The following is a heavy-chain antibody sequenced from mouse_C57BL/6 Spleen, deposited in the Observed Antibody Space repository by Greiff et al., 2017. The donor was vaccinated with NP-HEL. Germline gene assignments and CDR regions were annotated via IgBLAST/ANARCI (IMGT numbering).Heavy chain of an antibody. Sequence: DVQLQESGAELVKPGASVKLSCTASGFNIKDYYMHWVKQRTEQGLEWIGRIDPEDGGTNYAPKFQGKATLTADTSSNTAYLQLSSLTSEDTAVYYCATGITTVVVFDYWGQGTTLTVSS. CDR1: GFNIKDYY. J-gene: IGHJ2*01. V-gene: IGHV14-2*01. CDR2: IDPEDGGT. CDR3: ATGITTVVVFDY. D-gene: IGHD1-1*01.